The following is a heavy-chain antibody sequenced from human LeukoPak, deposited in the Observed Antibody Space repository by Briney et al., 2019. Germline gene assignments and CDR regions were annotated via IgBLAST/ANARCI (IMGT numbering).Heavy chain of an antibody. V-gene: IGHV3-7*01. D-gene: IGHD4-17*01. Sequence: PGGSLRLSCVASRFSFSNFWMIWVRQAPGKGLEWVANINEDGSEKKYVDSVKGRFTISRDNAKNSLYLQMNSLRAEDTAVYYCVRDRSTTTVTRFDSWGQGTLVTVSS. CDR2: INEDGSEK. CDR1: RFSFSNFW. J-gene: IGHJ4*02. CDR3: VRDRSTTTVTRFDS.